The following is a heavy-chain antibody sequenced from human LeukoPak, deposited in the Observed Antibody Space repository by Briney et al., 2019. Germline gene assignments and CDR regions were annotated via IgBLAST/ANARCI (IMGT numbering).Heavy chain of an antibody. CDR2: IYYSRST. CDR1: GGSISSGGYY. V-gene: IGHV4-31*03. J-gene: IGHJ2*01. CDR3: ARQDCSSTSCHPQIAAAGHDWYFDL. Sequence: PSQTLSLTCTVSGGSISSGGYYWSWIRQHPGKGLEWIGYIYYSRSTYYNPSLKSRVTISVDTSKNQFSLKLSSVTAADTAVYYCARQDCSSTSCHPQIAAAGHDWYFDLWGRGTLVTVSS. D-gene: IGHD2-2*01.